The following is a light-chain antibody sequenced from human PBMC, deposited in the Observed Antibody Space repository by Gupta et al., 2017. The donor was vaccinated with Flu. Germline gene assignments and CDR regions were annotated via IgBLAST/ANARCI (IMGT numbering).Light chain of an antibody. CDR3: AAWDDTLNGL. J-gene: IGLJ3*02. CDR2: GTD. V-gene: IGLV1-44*01. Sequence: IGSNPVNWYQQLPGAAPKLLIYGTDQRPSGVPDRFSGSKSGTSASLAIGGLQSEDEADYYCAAWDDTLNGLFGGGTKLTVL. CDR1: IGSNP.